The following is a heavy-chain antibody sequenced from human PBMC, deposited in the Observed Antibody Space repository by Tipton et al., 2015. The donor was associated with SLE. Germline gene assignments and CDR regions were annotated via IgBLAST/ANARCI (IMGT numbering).Heavy chain of an antibody. Sequence: TLSLTCAVSGGSISSGGYSWSWIRQPPGKGLEWIGYISHGGGSNYNPSLKSRVTISIDTAKNQFSLKLTSVTAADTAVYYCARGLVTWRGAIVGVDVWGQGTTVNVSS. J-gene: IGHJ6*02. V-gene: IGHV4-61*08. CDR3: ARGLVTWRGAIVGVDV. CDR2: ISHGGGS. D-gene: IGHD2-21*02. CDR1: GGSISSGGYS.